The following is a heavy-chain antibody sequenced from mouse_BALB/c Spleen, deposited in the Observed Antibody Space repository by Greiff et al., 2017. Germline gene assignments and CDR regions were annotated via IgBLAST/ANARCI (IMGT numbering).Heavy chain of an antibody. J-gene: IGHJ4*01. CDR1: GFTFSSFG. V-gene: IGHV5-17*02. CDR2: ISSGSSTI. Sequence: EVKLMESGGGLVQPGGSRKLSCAASGFTFSSFGMHWVRQAPEKGLEWVAYISSGSSTIYYADTVKGRFTISRDNPKNTLFLQMTSLRSEDTAMYYCALYAMDYWGQGTSVTVSS. CDR3: ALYAMDY.